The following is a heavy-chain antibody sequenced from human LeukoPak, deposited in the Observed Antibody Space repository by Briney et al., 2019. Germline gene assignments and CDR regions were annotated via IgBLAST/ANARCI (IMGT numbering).Heavy chain of an antibody. CDR1: GFPFSNYW. CDR3: ARDSRTAPGTMDY. J-gene: IGHJ4*02. D-gene: IGHD6-13*01. Sequence: GGSLRLSCAVSGFPFSNYWMSWVRQAPGKGLEWVANIKQDGSDRHYVDSVKGRFTISRDNAKNSLYLQMDSLRAEDTAVYYCARDSRTAPGTMDYWGQGTLVTVSS. V-gene: IGHV3-7*01. CDR2: IKQDGSDR.